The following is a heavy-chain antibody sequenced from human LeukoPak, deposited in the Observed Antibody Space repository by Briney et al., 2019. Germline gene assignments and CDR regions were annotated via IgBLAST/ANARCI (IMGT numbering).Heavy chain of an antibody. J-gene: IGHJ4*02. Sequence: PGGSLRLSCTASGFTFSNYGMHWVRQAPGRGLESVAVISHDGDNKYYAGSAKGQFTISRDNSKNTLYLQTDSLRAEDTALYYCAREDGDYPDYWGQGTLVTVSS. CDR3: AREDGDYPDY. V-gene: IGHV3-30*04. CDR1: GFTFSNYG. D-gene: IGHD4-17*01. CDR2: ISHDGDNK.